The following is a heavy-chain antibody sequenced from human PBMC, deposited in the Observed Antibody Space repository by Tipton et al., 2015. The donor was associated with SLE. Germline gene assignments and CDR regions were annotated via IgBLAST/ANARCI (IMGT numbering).Heavy chain of an antibody. CDR2: NYYSGST. CDR1: GGSISSYY. Sequence: TLSLTCTVSGGSISSYYWSWIRQPPGKGLEWIGYNYYSGSTNYNPSLKSRVTISVDTSKNQFSLQLSSVTAADTAVYYCARGRSGGFDYWGQGTLVTVSS. V-gene: IGHV4-59*01. CDR3: ARGRSGGFDY. D-gene: IGHD3-16*01. J-gene: IGHJ4*02.